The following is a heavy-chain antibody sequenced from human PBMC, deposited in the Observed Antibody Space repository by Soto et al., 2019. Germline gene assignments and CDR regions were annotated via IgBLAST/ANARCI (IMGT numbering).Heavy chain of an antibody. V-gene: IGHV4-59*01. CDR1: GGSISSYY. D-gene: IGHD6-19*01. Sequence: SETLSLTCTVSGGSISSYYWSWIRQPPGKGLEWIGYIYYSGSTNYNPSLKSRVTISVDTSKNQFSLKMSSVTAADTAVYYCTRDLSDRDSSGCSGGLDYWGQGTLVTVSS. CDR2: IYYSGST. CDR3: TRDLSDRDSSGCSGGLDY. J-gene: IGHJ4*02.